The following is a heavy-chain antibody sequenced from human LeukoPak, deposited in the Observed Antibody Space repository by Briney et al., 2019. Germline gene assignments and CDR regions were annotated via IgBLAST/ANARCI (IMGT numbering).Heavy chain of an antibody. CDR2: INPNSGGT. V-gene: IGHV1-2*06. D-gene: IGHD4-17*01. J-gene: IGHJ4*02. CDR1: GGTFSSHA. Sequence: ASVKVSCKASGGTFSSHAISWVRQAPGQGLEWMGRINPNSGGTSYAQKFQGRVTMTRDTSISTAYMELTRLRSDDTAVYYCARADYEYDYWGQGTLVTVSS. CDR3: ARADYEYDY.